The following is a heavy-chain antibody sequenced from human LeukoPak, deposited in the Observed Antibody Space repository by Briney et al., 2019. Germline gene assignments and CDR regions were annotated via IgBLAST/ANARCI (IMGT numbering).Heavy chain of an antibody. V-gene: IGHV3-21*01. J-gene: IGHJ3*02. Sequence: GGSLRLSCAASGFTFSSYSMNWVRQAPGKGLEWVSSISSSSSYIYYADSVKGRFTISRDNAKNSLYLQMNSLRAEDTAVYYCARVPSGIGVSDALDIWGQGTMVTVSS. D-gene: IGHD3-3*01. CDR2: ISSSSSYI. CDR3: ARVPSGIGVSDALDI. CDR1: GFTFSSYS.